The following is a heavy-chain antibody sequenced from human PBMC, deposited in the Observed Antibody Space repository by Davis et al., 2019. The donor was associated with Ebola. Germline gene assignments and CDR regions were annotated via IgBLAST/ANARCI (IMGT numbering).Heavy chain of an antibody. D-gene: IGHD2-2*01. J-gene: IGHJ6*03. CDR1: GGTFSSYA. V-gene: IGHV1-69*13. CDR3: ARDQGGAYCSSTSCYVNYYMDV. Sequence: SVKVSCKASGGTFSSYAISWVRQAPGQGLEWMGGIIPIFGTANYAQKFQGRVTITADESTSTAYMELSRLRSDDTAVYYCARDQGGAYCSSTSCYVNYYMDVWGKGTTVTVSS. CDR2: IIPIFGTA.